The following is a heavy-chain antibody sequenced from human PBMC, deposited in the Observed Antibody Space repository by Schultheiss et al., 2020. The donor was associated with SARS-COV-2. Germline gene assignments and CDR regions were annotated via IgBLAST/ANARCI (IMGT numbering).Heavy chain of an antibody. CDR3: TTRPGPALYYYDSSGYYYEGAFDI. CDR2: IKSKTDGGTT. CDR1: GFTFSSYG. V-gene: IGHV3-15*01. J-gene: IGHJ3*02. Sequence: GGSLRLSCAASGFTFSSYGMHWVRQAPGKGLEWVGRIKSKTDGGTTDYAAPVKGRFTISRDDSKNTLYLQMNSLKTEDTAVYYCTTRPGPALYYYDSSGYYYEGAFDIWGQGTMVTVSS. D-gene: IGHD3-22*01.